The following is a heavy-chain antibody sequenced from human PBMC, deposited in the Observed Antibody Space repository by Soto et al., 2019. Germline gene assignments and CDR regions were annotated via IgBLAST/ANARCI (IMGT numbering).Heavy chain of an antibody. CDR2: IYYSGST. J-gene: IGHJ4*02. Sequence: PSETLSLTCTVSGGSISSGDYYWSWSRQPPGKGLEWIGYIYYSGSTYYNPSLKSRVTISVDTSKNQFSLKLSSVTAADTAVYYCAREYYYDSSGYRQYYFDYWGQGTLVTVSS. CDR1: GGSISSGDYY. V-gene: IGHV4-30-4*01. D-gene: IGHD3-22*01. CDR3: AREYYYDSSGYRQYYFDY.